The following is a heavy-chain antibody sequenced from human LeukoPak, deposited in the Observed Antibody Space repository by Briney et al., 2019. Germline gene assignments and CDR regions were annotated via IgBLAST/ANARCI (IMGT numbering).Heavy chain of an antibody. CDR2: ISSSSSYI. V-gene: IGHV3-21*04. CDR1: GFTFSSYS. Sequence: GGSLRLSCAASGFTFSSYSMNWVRQAPGKGLEWVSSISSSSSYIYYADSVKGRFTISRDNSKNTLYLQMNSLRAEDTAVYYCAKGARSTMVRGVIITLAVWGQGTMVTVSS. D-gene: IGHD3-10*01. CDR3: AKGARSTMVRGVIITLAV. J-gene: IGHJ3*01.